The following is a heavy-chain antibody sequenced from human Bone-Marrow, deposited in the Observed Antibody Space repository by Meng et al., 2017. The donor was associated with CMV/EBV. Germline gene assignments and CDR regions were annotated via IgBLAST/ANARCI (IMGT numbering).Heavy chain of an antibody. CDR3: ARDFYSVFDY. CDR1: GFNFDDYG. CDR2: VNWNGGST. D-gene: IGHD2/OR15-2a*01. J-gene: IGHJ4*02. V-gene: IGHV3-20*04. Sequence: GGSLRLSCAASGFNFDDYGMNWVRQAPGRGLEWVSGVNWNGGSTAYAGSVKGRFTISRDNSKNTLYLQMNSLRAEDTAVYYCARDFYSVFDYCGQGTLVTVSS.